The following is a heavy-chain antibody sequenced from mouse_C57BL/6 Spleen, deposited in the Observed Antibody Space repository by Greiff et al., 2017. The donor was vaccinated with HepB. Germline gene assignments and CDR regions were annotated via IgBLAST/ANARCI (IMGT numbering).Heavy chain of an antibody. D-gene: IGHD3-2*02. CDR3: TYSSGYAWFAY. CDR1: GFNIKDYY. CDR2: IDPEDGDT. Sequence: EVQLQQSGAELVRPGASVKLSCTVSGFNIKDYYMHWVKQRPEQGLEWIGRIDPEDGDTEYAPKFQGKATMTADTSSNTAYLQLSSLTSEDTAVYYCTYSSGYAWFAYWGQGTLVTVSA. J-gene: IGHJ3*01. V-gene: IGHV14-1*01.